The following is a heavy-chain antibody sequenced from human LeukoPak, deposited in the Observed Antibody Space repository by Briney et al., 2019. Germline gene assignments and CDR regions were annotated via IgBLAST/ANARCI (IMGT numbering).Heavy chain of an antibody. CDR3: ARDRPQYYYGSSGYGDFDY. J-gene: IGHJ4*02. Sequence: PGGSLRLSCAASGFTFSSYVMHWVRQAPGKGLEWVAVIGYDGSNKFYADSVKGRFTISRDNPKSTVFLQMNSLRAEDTAVYYCARDRPQYYYGSSGYGDFDYWGQGTLVTVSS. CDR2: IGYDGSNK. V-gene: IGHV3-33*01. D-gene: IGHD3-22*01. CDR1: GFTFSSYV.